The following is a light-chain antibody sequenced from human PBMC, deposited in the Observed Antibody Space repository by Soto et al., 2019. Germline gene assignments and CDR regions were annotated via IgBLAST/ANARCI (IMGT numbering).Light chain of an antibody. V-gene: IGKV3D-15*01. CDR1: QSVGSN. J-gene: IGKJ5*01. Sequence: EIVMTQSPATLSVSPGERATLSCRASQSVGSNLAWYQQKPGQGPRLLIYGTSTRATGIPARFSGSGSGTEFTLTISSLQSEDSAAYYCQQYDHPPYTFGQGTRLEIK. CDR3: QQYDHPPYT. CDR2: GTS.